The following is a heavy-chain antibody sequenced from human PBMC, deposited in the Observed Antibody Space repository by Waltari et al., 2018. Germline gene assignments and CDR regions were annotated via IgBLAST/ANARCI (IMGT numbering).Heavy chain of an antibody. Sequence: EVQLLESGGGLVQPGGSLRLSCAASGFTFSSYAMSWVRQAPGKGLEWVSSISTSGGSTNYADAVKGRFTISRDNSKNTLYLQMDSLRADDTAVYYCAKEYIPARTTYFPGYFDYWGQGTLVTVSS. V-gene: IGHV3-23*01. CDR1: GFTFSSYA. J-gene: IGHJ4*02. D-gene: IGHD4-17*01. CDR2: ISTSGGST. CDR3: AKEYIPARTTYFPGYFDY.